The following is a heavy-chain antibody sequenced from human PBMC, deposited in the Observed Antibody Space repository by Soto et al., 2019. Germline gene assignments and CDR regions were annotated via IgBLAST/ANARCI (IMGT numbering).Heavy chain of an antibody. D-gene: IGHD6-13*01. CDR3: AREVGQQLRKNWFDP. CDR2: IKQDGSEK. J-gene: IGHJ5*02. Sequence: PGGSLRLSCAASGFTFSSYWMSWVRQAPGKGLEWVANIKQDGSEKYYVDSVKGRFTISRDNAKNSLYLQMNSLRAEDTAVYYCAREVGQQLRKNWFDPWGQGTLVTVSS. CDR1: GFTFSSYW. V-gene: IGHV3-7*05.